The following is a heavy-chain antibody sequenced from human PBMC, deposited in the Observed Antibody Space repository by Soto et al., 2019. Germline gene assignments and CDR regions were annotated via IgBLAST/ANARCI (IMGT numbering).Heavy chain of an antibody. CDR2: IYPGDSDT. J-gene: IGHJ4*02. CDR3: ARRAFSSGPCDY. Sequence: PGESLKISCTGSGYHFNNYWIGWVRQTPGKGLEWLGMIYPGDSDTKYSPSFQGPFTISADKSNSTAYLQWSSLKASDTAMYFCARRAFSSGPCDYWGQGTLVTVSS. V-gene: IGHV5-51*01. CDR1: GYHFNNYW. D-gene: IGHD6-19*01.